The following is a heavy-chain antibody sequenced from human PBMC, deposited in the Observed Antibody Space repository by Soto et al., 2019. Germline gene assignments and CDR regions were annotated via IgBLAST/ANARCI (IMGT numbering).Heavy chain of an antibody. CDR2: IYPGDSDT. CDR3: ARRPDYGDYSNWFDP. J-gene: IGHJ5*02. CDR1: GYSFTNYW. D-gene: IGHD4-17*01. V-gene: IGHV5-51*01. Sequence: GASLKISSKGSGYSFTNYWIGWVRQMPGKGLEWMGIIYPGDSDTRYSPSFQGQVTISADKSISTAYLQWSSLKASDTAMYYCARRPDYGDYSNWFDPWGQGTLVTVSS.